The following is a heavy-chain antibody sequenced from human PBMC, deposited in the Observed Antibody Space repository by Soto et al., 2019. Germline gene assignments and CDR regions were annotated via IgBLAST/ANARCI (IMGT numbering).Heavy chain of an antibody. J-gene: IGHJ5*02. Sequence: VESLRISCKDHGYTFTDYWIVWVLQMPGKGPELIGLIYPGDSDTRYSPSFQGRVTISADKSISTAFLQWSSLRASDTAMYYCASQRTVIRGPLSSNWFDPWGQGTMVTVSS. D-gene: IGHD1-1*01. V-gene: IGHV5-51*01. CDR2: IYPGDSDT. CDR3: ASQRTVIRGPLSSNWFDP. CDR1: GYTFTDYW.